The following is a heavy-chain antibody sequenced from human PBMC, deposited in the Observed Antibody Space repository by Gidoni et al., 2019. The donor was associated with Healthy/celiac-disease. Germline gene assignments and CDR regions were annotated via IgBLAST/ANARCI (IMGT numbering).Heavy chain of an antibody. Sequence: QVQLQESGPGLVKPSETLSLTCTVSGGPIGSYYWSWTRQPAGKGLEWIGRIYTSGSTNYNPALKSRVTMSVDTSKNQFSLKLSSVTAADTAVYYCARDRGYSGYDAVYYYYYYGMDVWGQGTTVTVSS. V-gene: IGHV4-4*07. D-gene: IGHD5-12*01. CDR3: ARDRGYSGYDAVYYYYYYGMDV. J-gene: IGHJ6*02. CDR2: IYTSGST. CDR1: GGPIGSYY.